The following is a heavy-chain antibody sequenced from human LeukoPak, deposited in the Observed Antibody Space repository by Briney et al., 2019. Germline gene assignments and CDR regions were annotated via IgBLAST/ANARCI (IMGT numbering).Heavy chain of an antibody. CDR2: ISAYNGNT. J-gene: IGHJ5*02. Sequence: ASVKVSCKASGYTFTSYGISWVRQAPGQGLEWMGWISAYNGNTNYAQKLQGRVTMTTDTSTSTAYMELRSLRSDDTAVYYCARRGTHSSWYGSRGWYDNWFDPWGQGTLVTVSS. D-gene: IGHD6-19*01. V-gene: IGHV1-18*01. CDR1: GYTFTSYG. CDR3: ARRGTHSSWYGSRGWYDNWFDP.